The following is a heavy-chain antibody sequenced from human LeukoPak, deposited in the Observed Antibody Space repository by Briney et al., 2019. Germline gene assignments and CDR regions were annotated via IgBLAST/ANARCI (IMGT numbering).Heavy chain of an antibody. V-gene: IGHV3-11*01. CDR2: ISSSGSTI. Sequence: GGSLRLSCAASGFTFSDYYMSWIRQAPGKGLEWVSYISSSGSTIYYADSVKGRFTISRDNAKNSLYLQMNSLRAEDTAVYYCARARYYYDSSRYPTHMDVWGKGTTVTISS. J-gene: IGHJ6*03. D-gene: IGHD3-22*01. CDR1: GFTFSDYY. CDR3: ARARYYYDSSRYPTHMDV.